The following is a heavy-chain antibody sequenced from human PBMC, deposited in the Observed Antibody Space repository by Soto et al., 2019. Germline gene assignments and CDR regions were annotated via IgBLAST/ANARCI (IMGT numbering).Heavy chain of an antibody. CDR2: ISSSSSYI. CDR1: GFTFISYS. J-gene: IGHJ4*02. Sequence: LRLSCAASGFTFISYSMNWVRQAPGKGLEWVSSISSSSSYIYYADSVKGRFTISRDNANNSLYLQMNSLRAEDTAVYYCARVLSVAGYDYWGQGTLVTVSS. D-gene: IGHD6-19*01. CDR3: ARVLSVAGYDY. V-gene: IGHV3-21*01.